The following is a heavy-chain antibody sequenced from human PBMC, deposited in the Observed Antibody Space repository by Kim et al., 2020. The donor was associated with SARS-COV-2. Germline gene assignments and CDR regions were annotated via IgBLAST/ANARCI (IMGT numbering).Heavy chain of an antibody. D-gene: IGHD2-15*01. CDR1: GFPFSNYA. V-gene: IGHV3-23*01. CDR3: AKGFPLLRAATYYFDY. Sequence: GGSLRLSCAASGFPFSNYAMNWVRQAPGKGLEWVSIISGSGDTTYYADSVKGRFTISRDNSKNTLYLQMNSLRAEDTAVYYCAKGFPLLRAATYYFDYWGQGTLVTVSS. CDR2: ISGSGDTT. J-gene: IGHJ4*02.